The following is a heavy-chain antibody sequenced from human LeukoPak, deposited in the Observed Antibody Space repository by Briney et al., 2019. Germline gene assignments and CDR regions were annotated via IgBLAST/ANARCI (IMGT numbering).Heavy chain of an antibody. V-gene: IGHV4-34*01. CDR1: GGSFSGYY. Sequence: SETLSLTCAVYGGSFSGYYWSWIRQPPGKGLEWIGEVDHSGSTNYSPSLKSRGTILVDTSKNQISLKLSSVTAADTAVYYCARDPESNWGWDLDYWGQGTLVTVSS. D-gene: IGHD7-27*01. J-gene: IGHJ4*02. CDR3: ARDPESNWGWDLDY. CDR2: VDHSGST.